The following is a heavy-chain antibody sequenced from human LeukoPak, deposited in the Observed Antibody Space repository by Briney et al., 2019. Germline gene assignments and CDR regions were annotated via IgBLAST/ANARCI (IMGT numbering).Heavy chain of an antibody. CDR1: GFAFSSYS. Sequence: GGSLRLSCAASGFAFSSYSMNWVRQAPGKGLEWVSSISSSSSYIYYADSVKGRFTISRDNAKNSLYLQMNSLRAEDTAVYYCARDLAARGITMVRGVRDDYWGQGTLVTVSS. CDR3: ARDLAARGITMVRGVRDDY. CDR2: ISSSSSYI. V-gene: IGHV3-21*01. D-gene: IGHD3-10*01. J-gene: IGHJ4*02.